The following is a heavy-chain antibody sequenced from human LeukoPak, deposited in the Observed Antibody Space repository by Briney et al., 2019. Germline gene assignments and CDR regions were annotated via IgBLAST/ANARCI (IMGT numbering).Heavy chain of an antibody. CDR2: IYYSGST. D-gene: IGHD5-18*01. V-gene: IGHV4-59*08. Sequence: PSETLSLTCTVSGGSISSYYWSWIRQPPGKGLEWIGHIYYSGSTNYNPSLKSRVTISVDTSKNQFSLKLSSVTAADTAVYYCARHRGIVYSYGSIIDYWGQGTLVTVSS. CDR1: GGSISSYY. J-gene: IGHJ4*02. CDR3: ARHRGIVYSYGSIIDY.